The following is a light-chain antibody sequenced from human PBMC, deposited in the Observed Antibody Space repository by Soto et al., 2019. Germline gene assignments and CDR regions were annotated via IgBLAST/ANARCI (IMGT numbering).Light chain of an antibody. CDR1: QSISSW. Sequence: DIQMTQSPSTLSASVGDRVTITCRASQSISSWLAWYQQKPGKAPKLLIYDASSLESGVPSRFSGSGSGTEFTLTISSLQPDDFATYYCLQSYSTPLTFGGGTKVDIK. CDR2: DAS. CDR3: LQSYSTPLT. J-gene: IGKJ4*01. V-gene: IGKV1-5*01.